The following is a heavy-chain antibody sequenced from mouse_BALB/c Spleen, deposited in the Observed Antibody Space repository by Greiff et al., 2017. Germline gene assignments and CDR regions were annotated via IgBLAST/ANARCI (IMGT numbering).Heavy chain of an antibody. J-gene: IGHJ3*01. CDR3: ARGETFFAY. CDR2: ISYDGSN. Sequence: EVQLQESGPGLVKPSQSLSLTCSVTGYSITSGYYWNWIRQFPGNKLEWMGYISYDGSNNYNPSLKNRISITRDTSKNQFFLKLNSVTTEDTATYYCARGETFFAYWGQGTLVTVSA. CDR1: GYSITSGYY. V-gene: IGHV3-6*02.